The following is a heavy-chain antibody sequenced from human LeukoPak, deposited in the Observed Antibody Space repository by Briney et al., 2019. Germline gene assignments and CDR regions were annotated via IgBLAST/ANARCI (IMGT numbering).Heavy chain of an antibody. CDR1: GYSINSVYY. J-gene: IGHJ5*02. Sequence: SETLSLTCSVSGYSINSVYYWGWIRQPPEKGLEWIGSIHHSGTTYYNPSLKSRVTISMDTSRNQFSLKLTSVTAADTALYYCAREYQLLFPFSNWFDPWGQGTLVTVSS. CDR3: AREYQLLFPFSNWFDP. V-gene: IGHV4-38-2*02. CDR2: IHHSGTT. D-gene: IGHD2-2*01.